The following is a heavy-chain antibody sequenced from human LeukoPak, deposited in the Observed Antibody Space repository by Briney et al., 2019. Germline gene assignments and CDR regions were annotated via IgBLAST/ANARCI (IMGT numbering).Heavy chain of an antibody. J-gene: IGHJ4*02. CDR1: GGSISSSSYY. D-gene: IGHD3-3*01. CDR2: IYYSGST. CDR3: ARRGLLEWLPYHTFFDY. Sequence: SETLSLTCTVSGGSISSSSYYWGWIRQPPGKGLEWIGSIYYSGSTYYNPSLKSRVTISVDTSKNQFSLKLSSVTAADTAVYYCARRGLLEWLPYHTFFDYWGQGTLVTLSS. V-gene: IGHV4-39*01.